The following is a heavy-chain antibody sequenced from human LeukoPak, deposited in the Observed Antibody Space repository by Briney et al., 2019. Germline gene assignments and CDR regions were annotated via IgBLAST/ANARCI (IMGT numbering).Heavy chain of an antibody. CDR1: GFTVSTNY. Sequence: PGGSLRLSCAASGFTVSTNYMNWVRQAPGERLEWVSYICNSGNTIFYADSVKGRFTISRDNVKNSLYLQMNSLRAEDTAVYYCARVFSNPTGNDYWGQGTLVTVSS. D-gene: IGHD1-1*01. J-gene: IGHJ4*02. CDR2: ICNSGNTI. CDR3: ARVFSNPTGNDY. V-gene: IGHV3-48*03.